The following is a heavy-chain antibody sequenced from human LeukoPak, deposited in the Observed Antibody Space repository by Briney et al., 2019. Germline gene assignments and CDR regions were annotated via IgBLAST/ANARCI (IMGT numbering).Heavy chain of an antibody. CDR2: TYYRSKWYN. CDR1: GDSVSSNSAA. J-gene: IGHJ3*02. V-gene: IGHV6-1*01. D-gene: IGHD2-21*02. Sequence: SQTLSLTCAIPGDSVSSNSAAWNWIRQSPSRGLEWLGRTYYRSKWYNDYAVSVKSRITINPDTSKNQFSLQLNSVTPEDTAVYYCARERVAYCGGDCYSRAFDIWGQGTMVTVSS. CDR3: ARERVAYCGGDCYSRAFDI.